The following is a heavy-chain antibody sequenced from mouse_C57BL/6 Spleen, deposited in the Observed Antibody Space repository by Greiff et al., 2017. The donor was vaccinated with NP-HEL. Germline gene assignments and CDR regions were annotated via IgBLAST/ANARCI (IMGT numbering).Heavy chain of an antibody. CDR1: GYSITRGYY. V-gene: IGHV3-6*01. J-gene: IGHJ2*01. CDR3: ASLKPYYGSS. Sequence: EVQLVESGPGLVKPSQSLSLTCSVTGYSITRGYYWNWIRQFPGNKLEWLGYISYDGSSNYNPSPKNRISINRDTSKKQLFLKLNSVTTEDTATYYCASLKPYYGSSRGKGTTLTVSS. CDR2: ISYDGSS. D-gene: IGHD1-1*01.